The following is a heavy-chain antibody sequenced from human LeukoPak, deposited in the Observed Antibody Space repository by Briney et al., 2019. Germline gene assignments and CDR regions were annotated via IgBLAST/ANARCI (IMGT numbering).Heavy chain of an antibody. CDR2: VYTSGST. CDR3: AREAAAGFYYYYYMDV. J-gene: IGHJ6*03. Sequence: SETLSLTCTVSGGSIGSYYWSWIRQPPGKGLEWIGYVYTSGSTNYNPSFKSRVTMSVDTSKNQFSLKLSSVTAADTAVYYCAREAAAGFYYYYYMDVWGKGTTVTVSS. CDR1: GGSIGSYY. V-gene: IGHV4-4*09. D-gene: IGHD6-13*01.